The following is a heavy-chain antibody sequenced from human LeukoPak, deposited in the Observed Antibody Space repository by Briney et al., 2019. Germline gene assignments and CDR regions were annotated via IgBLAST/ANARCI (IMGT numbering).Heavy chain of an antibody. CDR3: ARVATTTNPPQRPFDY. CDR2: IYYSGST. V-gene: IGHV4-38-2*01. CDR1: GYSISSGYY. Sequence: SETLSLTCAVSGYSISSGYYWGWIRQPPGKGLEWIGSIYYSGSTYYNPSLKSRVTISVATSKTQFSLKLSSVTAADTAVYYCARVATTTNPPQRPFDYWGQGTLVTVSP. D-gene: IGHD5-12*01. J-gene: IGHJ4*02.